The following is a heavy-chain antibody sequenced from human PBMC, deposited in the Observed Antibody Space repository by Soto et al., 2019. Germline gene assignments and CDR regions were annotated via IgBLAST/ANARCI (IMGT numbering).Heavy chain of an antibody. V-gene: IGHV4-59*08. D-gene: IGHD1-26*01. CDR1: SGPSSSHN. CDR2: VYYTGGT. CDR3: VRQGIDYLHGLVDV. J-gene: IGHJ6*02. Sequence: QVHVQQSGPGLVKPSETLSLSCTVSSGPSSSHNWGWIRQPPGRGLEWIGYVYYTGGTSYNPSLKSRVTISADTSTNHISLTQSSVTAADTAVYYCVRQGIDYLHGLVDVWGQGTTVSVSS.